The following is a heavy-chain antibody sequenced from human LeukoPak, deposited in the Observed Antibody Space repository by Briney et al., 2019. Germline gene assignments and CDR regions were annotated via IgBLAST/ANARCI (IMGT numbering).Heavy chain of an antibody. V-gene: IGHV1-69*04. CDR1: GGTFSSYA. CDR3: ARGSSTSQYYYGMDV. D-gene: IGHD2-2*01. J-gene: IGHJ6*02. Sequence: SVKVSCKASGGTFSSYAISWVRQAPGQGLKWMGRIIPILGIANYAQKFQGRVTITADKSTSTAYMELSSLRSEDTAVYYCARGSSTSQYYYGMDVWGQGTTVTVSS. CDR2: IIPILGIA.